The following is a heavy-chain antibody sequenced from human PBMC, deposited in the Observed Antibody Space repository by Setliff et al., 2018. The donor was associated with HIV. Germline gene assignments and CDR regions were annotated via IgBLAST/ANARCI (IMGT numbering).Heavy chain of an antibody. J-gene: IGHJ4*02. Sequence: PGGSLRLSCAASGFTFSNYAMNWVRQAPGKGLVWVSRINNDGSRKSYADSVKGRFTISRDNAKKTLYVQMNSLRAEDTAVYYCARDQAWPYSSSSSGFDYWGQGTLVTVCS. CDR2: INNDGSRK. CDR3: ARDQAWPYSSSSSGFDY. V-gene: IGHV3-74*01. CDR1: GFTFSNYA. D-gene: IGHD6-6*01.